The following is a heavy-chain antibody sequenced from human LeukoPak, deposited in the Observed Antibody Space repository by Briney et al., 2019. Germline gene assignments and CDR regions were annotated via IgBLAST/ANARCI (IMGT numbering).Heavy chain of an antibody. D-gene: IGHD5-18*01. CDR2: IYYSGNT. J-gene: IGHJ4*02. Sequence: SETLSLTCTVSGGSISSSDYYWGWIRQPPGKGLEWIGSIYYSGNTYYNPSLKSRVTISVDTSKNQFSLRLSFVTAADTAVYYCARYPTAMVSFDYWGQGTLVSVSS. CDR1: GGSISSSDYY. CDR3: ARYPTAMVSFDY. V-gene: IGHV4-39*01.